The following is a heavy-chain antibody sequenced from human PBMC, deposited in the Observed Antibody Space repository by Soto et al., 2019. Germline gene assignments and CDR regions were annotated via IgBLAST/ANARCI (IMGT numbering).Heavy chain of an antibody. D-gene: IGHD3-10*01. Sequence: GGSLRLSCAASGFTFSSYAMSWVRQAPGKGLEWVSAISGSGGSTYYADSVKGRFTISRDNSKNTLYLQMNSLRAEDTAVYYCAKDPFDYYGSGSYDYWGQGTLVTVSS. CDR1: GFTFSSYA. J-gene: IGHJ4*02. CDR3: AKDPFDYYGSGSYDY. CDR2: ISGSGGST. V-gene: IGHV3-23*01.